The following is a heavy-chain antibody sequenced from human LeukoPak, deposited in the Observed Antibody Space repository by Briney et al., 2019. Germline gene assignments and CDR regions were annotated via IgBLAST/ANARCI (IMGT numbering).Heavy chain of an antibody. D-gene: IGHD3-10*01. CDR3: ARAYGITGRVNFDY. Sequence: SETLSLTCAVYGGSFSGHYWSWIRHPPGKGLEWIGEINHSGSTNYNPSLKRRVTISVDTSKNQFSLKLSSVTAADTAVYYCARAYGITGRVNFDYWGQGTLVTVSS. J-gene: IGHJ4*02. V-gene: IGHV4-34*01. CDR1: GGSFSGHY. CDR2: INHSGST.